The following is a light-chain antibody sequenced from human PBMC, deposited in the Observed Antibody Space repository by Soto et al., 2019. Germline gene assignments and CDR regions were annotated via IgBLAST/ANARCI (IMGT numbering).Light chain of an antibody. J-gene: IGKJ1*01. CDR3: QQSCSTPRT. V-gene: IGKV1-39*01. CDR1: QSISSY. Sequence: DIQMTQSPSTLSGSVGDRVTITCRASQSISSYLNWYQQKPGKVPKLLIYAASSLQSGVPSRFSGSGSGTDFTLTISSLQPEDFATYYCQQSCSTPRTFGQGTKVDIK. CDR2: AAS.